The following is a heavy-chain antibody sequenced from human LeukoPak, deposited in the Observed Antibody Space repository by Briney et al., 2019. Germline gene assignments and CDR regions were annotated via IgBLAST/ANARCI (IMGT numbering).Heavy chain of an antibody. CDR2: FCLGRDT. Sequence: SETLTLTCTDSGGSFSNGYWTWVRQPPGKGLEWIGSFCLGRDTYYRPSLKSRVTISVDTSKNQFSLNLNSVTAADTAVYYCARWASISRQPGGFFHQCGQGTLVTVSS. CDR1: GGSFSNGY. V-gene: IGHV4-4*09. D-gene: IGHD3-16*01. CDR3: ARWASISRQPGGFFHQ. J-gene: IGHJ4*02.